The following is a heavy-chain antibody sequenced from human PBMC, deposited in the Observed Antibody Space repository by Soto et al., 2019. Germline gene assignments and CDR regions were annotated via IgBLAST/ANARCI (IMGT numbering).Heavy chain of an antibody. D-gene: IGHD6-25*01. Sequence: ATLSLPCAFYGGSFSDYYWSWIRQPPGKGLEWIGEINHSGSTNYNPSLKSRVTISIDTSKNQFSLKLSSVTAADTAVYYCARGHSSSAGRGNDDWFDPWGQGTLVTVSS. CDR2: INHSGST. J-gene: IGHJ5*01. CDR3: ARGHSSSAGRGNDDWFDP. CDR1: GGSFSDYY. V-gene: IGHV4-34*01.